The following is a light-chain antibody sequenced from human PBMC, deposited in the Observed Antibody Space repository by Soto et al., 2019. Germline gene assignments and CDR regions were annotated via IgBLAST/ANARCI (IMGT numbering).Light chain of an antibody. J-gene: IGKJ2*01. CDR3: QQYSSYSEYT. Sequence: DIQMTQSPSTLSASVGDRVTITCRASQSISDWLAWYQQRPGKAPNLLIYRASSLESGVPSRFSGSGSGTEFTLTISSLQPDDFATYYCQQYSSYSEYTFGQGTKLEIK. CDR1: QSISDW. CDR2: RAS. V-gene: IGKV1-5*03.